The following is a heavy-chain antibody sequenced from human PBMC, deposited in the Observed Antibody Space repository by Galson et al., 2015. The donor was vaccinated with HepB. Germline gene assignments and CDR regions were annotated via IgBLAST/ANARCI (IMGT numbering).Heavy chain of an antibody. CDR2: ISGSGGTT. J-gene: IGHJ4*02. Sequence: SLRLSCAASGFPFSTYTMSWVRQAPGKGLEWVSAISGSGGTTYYADSVRGRFTISRDNTKRTLYLQMSSLRVEDTAVYYCAKDQLSFYDILTAFLANWGQGTLVTVSS. CDR3: AKDQLSFYDILTAFLAN. V-gene: IGHV3-23*01. D-gene: IGHD3-9*01. CDR1: GFPFSTYT.